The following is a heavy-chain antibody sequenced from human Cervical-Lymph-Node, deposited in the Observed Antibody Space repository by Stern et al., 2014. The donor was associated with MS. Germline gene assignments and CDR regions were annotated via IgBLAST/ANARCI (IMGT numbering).Heavy chain of an antibody. CDR3: ARSSETSDRWYSLGYDL. J-gene: IGHJ5*02. CDR2: IFPVFGTP. V-gene: IGHV1-69*01. D-gene: IGHD6-13*01. Sequence: QVQLGQSGAEVTKPGSSVKVSCKASGGTFSKYSSSWVRQAPGQGLEWMGGIFPVFGTPAYAQEFRGRVTITADVSTSTVYMELSSLRSDDTAVYYCARSSETSDRWYSLGYDLWGQGTLVTVSS. CDR1: GGTFSKYS.